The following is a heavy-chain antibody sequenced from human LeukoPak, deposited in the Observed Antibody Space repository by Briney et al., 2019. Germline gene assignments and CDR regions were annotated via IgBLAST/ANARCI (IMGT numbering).Heavy chain of an antibody. CDR3: AKGPRVNSGYHPDY. J-gene: IGHJ4*02. D-gene: IGHD3-22*01. V-gene: IGHV3-23*01. CDR1: GFTFSSYG. CDR2: ITGSDDAT. Sequence: GGSLRLSCAASGFTFSSYGMTWVRQAPGKGLEWVSTITGSDDATYYAGSVKGRFTISRDYSGNTVYLQLNSLRAEDSAMYYCAKGPRVNSGYHPDYWGQGTLVTVSS.